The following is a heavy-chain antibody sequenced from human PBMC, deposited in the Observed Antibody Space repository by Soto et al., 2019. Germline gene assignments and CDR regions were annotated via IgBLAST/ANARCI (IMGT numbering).Heavy chain of an antibody. CDR3: AKDSAGPEYCTSITCYKRVEGYYFYDMDV. CDR1: GFSFTSYG. V-gene: IGHV3-30*18. D-gene: IGHD2-2*01. J-gene: IGHJ6*02. CDR2: ISYDGSNK. Sequence: GGSLRLSCAASGFSFTSYGMHWVRQAPGKGLEWVAVISYDGSNKYYADSVKGRFTISRDNSKNTLFLRMNSLRPEDTAVFYCAKDSAGPEYCTSITCYKRVEGYYFYDMDVWGQGTTVTVSS.